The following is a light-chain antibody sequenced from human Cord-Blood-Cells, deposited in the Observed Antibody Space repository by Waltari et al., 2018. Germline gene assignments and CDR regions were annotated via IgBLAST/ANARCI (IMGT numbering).Light chain of an antibody. V-gene: IGLV4-69*01. J-gene: IGLJ1*01. Sequence: QLVLTQSPSASASLGASVKLTCTLSSGHSSYAIAWHQQQPEKGPRYLMKLNSDGSHSKGDGIPDRFSGSSSGAECYLTISSLQSEDEADYYCQTWGTGIHVFGTGTKVTVL. CDR2: LNSDGSH. CDR3: QTWGTGIHV. CDR1: SGHSSYA.